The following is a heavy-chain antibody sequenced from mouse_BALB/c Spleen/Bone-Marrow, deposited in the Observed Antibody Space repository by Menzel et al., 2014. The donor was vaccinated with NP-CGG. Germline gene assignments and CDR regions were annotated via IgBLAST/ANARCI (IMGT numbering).Heavy chain of an antibody. CDR1: GYTFTSYW. CDR3: ARDDYAY. D-gene: IGHD2-4*01. Sequence: MQLVESGAELAKPGASVKMSCKASGYTFTSYWMHWVKQRPGQGLEWIGYIYPSTGYTEYNQKFKDKVTLTADKSSSTAYMQLSSLTSEDSAVYYCARDDYAYWGQGTLVTVSA. V-gene: IGHV1-7*01. CDR2: IYPSTGYT. J-gene: IGHJ3*01.